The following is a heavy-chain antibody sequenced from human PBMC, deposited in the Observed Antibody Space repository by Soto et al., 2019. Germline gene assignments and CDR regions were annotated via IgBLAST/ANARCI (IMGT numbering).Heavy chain of an antibody. J-gene: IGHJ4*02. V-gene: IGHV1-69*06. D-gene: IGHD3-3*01. CDR1: GGPFSSFA. Sequence: QVQLVQSGAEVKKPGSSVKVSCTTSGGPFSSFAINWVRQAPGQGLEWMGGIIPLDGTTTYAEKIQGRVTITADTSTSTAYMDLSSLTLDDTAVYYCARSFTKSRRGGVAFDYWGQGTLLTVSS. CDR3: ARSFTKSRRGGVAFDY. CDR2: IIPLDGTT.